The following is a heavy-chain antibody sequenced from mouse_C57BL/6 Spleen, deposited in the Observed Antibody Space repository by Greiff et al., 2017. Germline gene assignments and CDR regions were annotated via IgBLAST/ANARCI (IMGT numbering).Heavy chain of an antibody. CDR2: INPNNGGT. V-gene: IGHV1-18*01. D-gene: IGHD2-10*02. Sequence: EVQLQQSGPELVKPGASVKIPCKASGYTFTDYNMDWVKQSHGMSLEWIGDINPNNGGTIYNQKFKGKATVTVDKSSSTTYMQLSSLTSDDSAVYYCARARYGNDYWGQGTTLTVSS. J-gene: IGHJ2*01. CDR1: GYTFTDYN. CDR3: ARARYGNDY.